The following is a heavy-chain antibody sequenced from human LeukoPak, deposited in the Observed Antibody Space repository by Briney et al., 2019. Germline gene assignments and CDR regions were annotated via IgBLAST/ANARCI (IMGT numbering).Heavy chain of an antibody. D-gene: IGHD1-20*01. CDR1: GYTFTIYG. Sequence: ASVSLSCTASGYTFTIYGITWGRHAPGQGLEWVWLISTYNGDTNYAQKLQGRVTMTTDTSTSTAYLELTSLRSDDTAGYYCARDPVTGTTPSPNYGMDVWGQGTTVTVSS. CDR3: ARDPVTGTTPSPNYGMDV. V-gene: IGHV1-18*01. CDR2: ISTYNGDT. J-gene: IGHJ6*02.